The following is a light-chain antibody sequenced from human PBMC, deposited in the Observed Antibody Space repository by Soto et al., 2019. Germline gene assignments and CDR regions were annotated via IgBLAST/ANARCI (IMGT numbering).Light chain of an antibody. CDR3: QQYNKWPPLT. V-gene: IGKV3-15*01. CDR1: QSVRSN. Sequence: HSPPSLSVTPEERATLSCRVSQSVRSNLAWYQKKPGQAPRLHIYDASTRATGIPARFSGGGSGTEFTLTISSLQSEDSAVYYCQQYNKWPPLTFGGGTKVDI. J-gene: IGKJ4*01. CDR2: DAS.